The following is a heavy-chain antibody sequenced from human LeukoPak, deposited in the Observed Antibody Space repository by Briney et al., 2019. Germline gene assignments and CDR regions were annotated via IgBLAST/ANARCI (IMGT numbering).Heavy chain of an antibody. CDR1: GFTFSNFA. CDR2: IYSGGGT. J-gene: IGHJ6*03. Sequence: GGSLRLSCSASGFTFSNFAMSWVRQAPGKGLEWVSVIYSGGGTYYADSVKGRFTISRDNSKNTLYLQMNSLRAEDTAVYYCARGLPPNYYYYMDVWGKGTTVTISS. V-gene: IGHV3-66*01. CDR3: ARGLPPNYYYYMDV.